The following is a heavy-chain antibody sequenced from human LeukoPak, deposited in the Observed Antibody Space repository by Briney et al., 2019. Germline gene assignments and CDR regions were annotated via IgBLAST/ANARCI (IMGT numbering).Heavy chain of an antibody. CDR3: ARGLYCSGGSCYGRFDY. CDR2: ISSSSSTI. CDR1: GFTFSNYN. D-gene: IGHD2-15*01. V-gene: IGHV3-48*01. J-gene: IGHJ4*02. Sequence: AGSLRLSCAASGFTFSNYNMNWVRQAPGKGLEWVSYISSSSSTIYYADSVKGRFTISRDNAKNSLYLQMNSLRAEDTAVYYCARGLYCSGGSCYGRFDYWGQGTLVTVSS.